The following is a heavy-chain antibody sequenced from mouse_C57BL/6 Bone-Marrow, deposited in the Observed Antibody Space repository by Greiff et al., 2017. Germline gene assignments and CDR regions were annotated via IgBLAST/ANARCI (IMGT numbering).Heavy chain of an antibody. V-gene: IGHV5-12*01. Sequence: EVKVEESGGGLVQPGGSLKFSCAASGFTFSDHYMYWVRQTPEKRLEWVAYISNGGGSTYYPDTVKGRFTISRDNAKNTLYLQMSRLKSEDTAMYYCARRGLPAWFAYWGQGTLVTVSA. CDR1: GFTFSDHY. CDR3: ARRGLPAWFAY. J-gene: IGHJ3*01. D-gene: IGHD2-2*01. CDR2: ISNGGGST.